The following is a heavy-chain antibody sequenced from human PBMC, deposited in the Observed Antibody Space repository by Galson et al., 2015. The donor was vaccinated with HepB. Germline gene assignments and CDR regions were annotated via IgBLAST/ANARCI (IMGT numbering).Heavy chain of an antibody. V-gene: IGHV1-2*02. Sequence: SVKVSCKASGYTFTGYYMHWVRQAPGQGLEWMGWINPNSGGTNYAQKFQGRVTMTRDTSISTAYMGLSRLRSDDTAVYYCARVGYCSSTSCFHNWFDPWGQGTLVTVSS. J-gene: IGHJ5*02. CDR1: GYTFTGYY. CDR3: ARVGYCSSTSCFHNWFDP. D-gene: IGHD2-2*01. CDR2: INPNSGGT.